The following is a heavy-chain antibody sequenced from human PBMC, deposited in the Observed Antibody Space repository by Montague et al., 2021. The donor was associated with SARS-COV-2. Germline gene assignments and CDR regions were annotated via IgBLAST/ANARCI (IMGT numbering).Heavy chain of an antibody. D-gene: IGHD3-22*01. Sequence: SETLSLTCAVYGRSFSDYYWSWIRQPPGKGLEWIGEINHRGTSKYNPSLKSRVTISLDTSKNQFSLYLTSVTAADTAVYYCARGRQHFNMIVVVMTGGEYYLDXWGRGTLVTVSS. J-gene: IGHJ4*01. CDR1: GRSFSDYY. V-gene: IGHV4-34*01. CDR3: ARGRQHFNMIVVVMTGGEYYLDX. CDR2: INHRGTS.